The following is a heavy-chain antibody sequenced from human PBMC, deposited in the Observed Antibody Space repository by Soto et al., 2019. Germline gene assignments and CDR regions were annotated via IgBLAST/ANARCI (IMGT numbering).Heavy chain of an antibody. Sequence: VQLVESGGGLVQPGGSLRLSCAASGFTFSDHYMDWVRQAPGKGLEWVGRIRNRANSYSTEYAASVKGRFTISRDESKNSLYLQMNSLKTEDTAVYYCARAGVAGYRYFDYWGQGTLVTVSS. D-gene: IGHD6-19*01. V-gene: IGHV3-72*01. J-gene: IGHJ4*02. CDR2: IRNRANSYST. CDR3: ARAGVAGYRYFDY. CDR1: GFTFSDHY.